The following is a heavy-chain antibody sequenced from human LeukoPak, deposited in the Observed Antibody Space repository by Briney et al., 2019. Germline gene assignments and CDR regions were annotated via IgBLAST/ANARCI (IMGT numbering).Heavy chain of an antibody. J-gene: IGHJ4*02. CDR3: ASRSSTSFMFY. CDR2: VNHSGST. CDR1: GGSFSGYY. D-gene: IGHD2-2*01. Sequence: SETLSLTCAVYGGSFSGYYWSWIRQPPGKGLEWIGEVNHSGSTNYNPSLKSRVTISVDTSKNQFSLKLSSVTAADTAVYYCASRSSTSFMFYWGQGTLVTVSS. V-gene: IGHV4-34*01.